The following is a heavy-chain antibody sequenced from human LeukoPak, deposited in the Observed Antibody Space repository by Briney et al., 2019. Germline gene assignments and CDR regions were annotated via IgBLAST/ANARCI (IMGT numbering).Heavy chain of an antibody. CDR1: GFTFSSYW. J-gene: IGHJ6*02. CDR3: ARDHYDSSGYYGMDV. D-gene: IGHD3-22*01. V-gene: IGHV3-21*01. Sequence: PGGSLRLSCAASGFTFSSYWMHWVRQAPGKGLEWVSSISSSSSYIYYADSVKGRFTISRDNAKNSLYLQMNSLRAEDTAVYYCARDHYDSSGYYGMDVWGQGTTVTVSS. CDR2: ISSSSSYI.